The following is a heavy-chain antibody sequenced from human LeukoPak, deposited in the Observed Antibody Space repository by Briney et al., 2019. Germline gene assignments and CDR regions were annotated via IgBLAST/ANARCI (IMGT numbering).Heavy chain of an antibody. CDR3: ARVLWFGEFRFDP. CDR2: IYYSGST. J-gene: IGHJ5*02. CDR1: GGSISSYY. Sequence: SETLSLACTVSGGSISSYYWSWIRQPPGKGLEWIGYIYYSGSTNYNPSLKSRVTISVDTSKNQFSLKLSPVTAADTAVYYCARVLWFGEFRFDPWGQGTLVTVSS. V-gene: IGHV4-59*01. D-gene: IGHD3-10*01.